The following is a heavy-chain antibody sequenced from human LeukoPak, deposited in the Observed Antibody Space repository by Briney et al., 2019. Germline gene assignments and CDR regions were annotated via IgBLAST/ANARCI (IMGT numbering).Heavy chain of an antibody. CDR1: GYSFTSYW. Sequence: GESLKISCKGSGYSFTSYWIGWVRQMPGKGLEWMGIIYPGDSDTRYSPSFQGQVTISADKSISTAYLQWSSLKASGTAMYYCARHYYGSGSYYSYYYYMDVWGKGTTVTVSS. CDR2: IYPGDSDT. J-gene: IGHJ6*03. D-gene: IGHD3-10*01. V-gene: IGHV5-51*01. CDR3: ARHYYGSGSYYSYYYYMDV.